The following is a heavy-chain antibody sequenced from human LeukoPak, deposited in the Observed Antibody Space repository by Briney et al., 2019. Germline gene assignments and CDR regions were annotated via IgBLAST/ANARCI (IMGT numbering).Heavy chain of an antibody. CDR2: IYYTGST. D-gene: IGHD6-19*01. V-gene: IGHV4-59*10. Sequence: GXXSXYXWSXIXQPXGRGLEWXRRIYYTGSTNYNPSLKRRVTISVDTSKNQFSLKLSSVTAADTAVYYCARYSSGWYGDFDYWGQGTLVTVSS. CDR3: ARYSSGWYGDFDY. CDR1: GXXSXYX. J-gene: IGHJ4*02.